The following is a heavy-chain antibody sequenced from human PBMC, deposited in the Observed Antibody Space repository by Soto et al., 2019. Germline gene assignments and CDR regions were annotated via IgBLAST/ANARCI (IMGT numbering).Heavy chain of an antibody. J-gene: IGHJ5*02. D-gene: IGHD3-22*01. V-gene: IGHV4-38-2*01. CDR1: GDSISSGYY. CDR2: IYHGGGT. CDR3: ARVGPWVPYYYDSSPYTFENWFDH. Sequence: XETLSLTCAVAGDSISSGYYWGWLRQPPVKGLEWLGSIYHGGGTYYNPSLNSRVTLSIDMTNNHVSLILNSVTAADTAVYYCARVGPWVPYYYDSSPYTFENWFDHWGQGTLVTVSS.